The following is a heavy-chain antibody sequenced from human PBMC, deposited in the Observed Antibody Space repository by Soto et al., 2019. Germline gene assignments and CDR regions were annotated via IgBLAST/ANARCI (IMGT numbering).Heavy chain of an antibody. CDR3: ARGGHTMIVVPYAFDI. J-gene: IGHJ3*02. CDR2: INPSGGST. V-gene: IGHV1-46*03. D-gene: IGHD3-22*01. Sequence: QVQLVQSEAEVKKRGASVKVSYKASGYTFTSYYMHWVRQAPGQGLEWMGIINPSGGSTSYAQKFQGRVTMTRDTSTSTVYMELSSLRSEDTAVYYCARGGHTMIVVPYAFDIWGQGTMVTVSS. CDR1: GYTFTSYY.